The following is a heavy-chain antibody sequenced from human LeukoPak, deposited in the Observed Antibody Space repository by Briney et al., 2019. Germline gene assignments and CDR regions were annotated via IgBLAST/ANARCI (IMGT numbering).Heavy chain of an antibody. CDR2: IKSKTDGGTT. D-gene: IGHD3-10*01. CDR3: TTCEVVRGALDY. CDR1: GFTFSNAW. Sequence: GGSLRLSCAASGFTFSNAWMNWVRQAPGKGLEWVGRIKSKTDGGTTDYAAPVKGRFTISRDDSKNTLFLQMNSLKTEDTALYYCTTCEVVRGALDYWGQGTLVTVSS. V-gene: IGHV3-15*07. J-gene: IGHJ4*02.